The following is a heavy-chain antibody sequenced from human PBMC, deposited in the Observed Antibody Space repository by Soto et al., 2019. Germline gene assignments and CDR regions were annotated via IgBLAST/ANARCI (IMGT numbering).Heavy chain of an antibody. CDR1: GCTFSSYA. J-gene: IGHJ3*02. CDR2: IIPIFGTA. V-gene: IGHV1-69*13. Sequence: SVKVSGKASGCTFSSYAISWVRRAPGQGLEWMGGIIPIFGTANYAQKFQGRVTITADESTSTAYMELSSLRSEDTAVYYCARDREDSSGYYLAFDIWGQGTMVTVSS. D-gene: IGHD3-22*01. CDR3: ARDREDSSGYYLAFDI.